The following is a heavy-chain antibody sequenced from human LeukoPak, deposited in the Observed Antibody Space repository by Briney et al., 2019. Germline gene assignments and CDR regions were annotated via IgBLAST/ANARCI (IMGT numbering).Heavy chain of an antibody. Sequence: GESLKISCKGSGYSFTSYWIGWVRQMPGKGLEWMGIIYPGDSDTRYSPSFQGQVTISADKSISTAYLQWSSLKASDTAMYYCASLIGYCSGGSCLDYWGQGTLVTVSS. CDR3: ASLIGYCSGGSCLDY. J-gene: IGHJ4*02. V-gene: IGHV5-51*01. CDR1: GYSFTSYW. D-gene: IGHD2-15*01. CDR2: IYPGDSDT.